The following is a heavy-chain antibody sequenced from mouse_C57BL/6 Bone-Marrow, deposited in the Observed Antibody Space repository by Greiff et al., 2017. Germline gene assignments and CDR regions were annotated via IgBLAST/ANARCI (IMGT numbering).Heavy chain of an antibody. J-gene: IGHJ4*01. CDR2: ISDGGSYT. CDR3: AIGRATVG. Sequence: EVQVVESGGGLVKPGGSLKLSCAASGFTFSSYAMSWVRQTPEKRLEWVATISDGGSYTYYPDNVQGRFTISRDNAKNNLYLQMSHLKSEDTAMYYCAIGRATVGGGQGTSVTVSS. CDR1: GFTFSSYA. D-gene: IGHD1-1*01. V-gene: IGHV5-4*01.